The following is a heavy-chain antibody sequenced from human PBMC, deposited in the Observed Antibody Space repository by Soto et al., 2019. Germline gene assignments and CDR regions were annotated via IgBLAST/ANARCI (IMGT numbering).Heavy chain of an antibody. Sequence: QVQLVQSGAEVKKPGSSVKVSCKASGGTFSSYTISWVRQAPGQGLEWMGRIIPILGIANYAQKFQGRVTITADKSTSTAYMELSSLRSEDTAVYYCAGERSGYCSSTSCGNGGWFDPWGQGTLVTVSS. V-gene: IGHV1-69*02. CDR3: AGERSGYCSSTSCGNGGWFDP. CDR2: IIPILGIA. CDR1: GGTFSSYT. J-gene: IGHJ5*02. D-gene: IGHD2-2*01.